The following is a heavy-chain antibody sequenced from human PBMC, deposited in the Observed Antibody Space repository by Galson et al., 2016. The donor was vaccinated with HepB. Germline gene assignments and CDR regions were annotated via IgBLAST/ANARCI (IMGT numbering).Heavy chain of an antibody. CDR3: ARGGDGYNFPYYFDY. CDR1: GDSISRYY. Sequence: ETLSLTCTVTGDSISRYYWIWIRQPPGKGLEWIGHIYSSGSTNYNPSLKSRVTISIDTSKNQFSLNLNSVTAADTAVYYCARGGDGYNFPYYFDYWGQGTLVTVSS. D-gene: IGHD5-24*01. CDR2: IYSSGST. V-gene: IGHV4-59*01. J-gene: IGHJ4*02.